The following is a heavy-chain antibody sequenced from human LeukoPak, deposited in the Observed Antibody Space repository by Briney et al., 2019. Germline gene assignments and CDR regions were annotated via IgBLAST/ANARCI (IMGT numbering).Heavy chain of an antibody. CDR2: IYYSGST. Sequence: SETLSLTCTVSGGSISSSSYYWGWIRQPPGKGLEWIGSIYYSGSTYYNPSLKSRVTISVDTSKNQFSLKLSSVTAADTAVHYCASHPDYDFWSGYYLNWFDPWGQGTLVTVSS. V-gene: IGHV4-39*01. J-gene: IGHJ5*02. CDR1: GGSISSSSYY. D-gene: IGHD3-3*01. CDR3: ASHPDYDFWSGYYLNWFDP.